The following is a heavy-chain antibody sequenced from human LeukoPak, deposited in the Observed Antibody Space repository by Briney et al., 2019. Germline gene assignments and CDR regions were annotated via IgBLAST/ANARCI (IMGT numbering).Heavy chain of an antibody. CDR2: IYYSGST. J-gene: IGHJ6*04. CDR3: AELGITMIGGV. V-gene: IGHV4-39*01. D-gene: IGHD3-10*02. CDR1: GGSISSSSYY. Sequence: SSETLSLTCTVSGGSISSSSYYWGWIRQPPGEGLEWIGSIYYSGSTYYNPSLKSRVTISVDTSKNQFSLKLSSVTAADTAVYYCAELGITMIGGVWGKGTTVTISS.